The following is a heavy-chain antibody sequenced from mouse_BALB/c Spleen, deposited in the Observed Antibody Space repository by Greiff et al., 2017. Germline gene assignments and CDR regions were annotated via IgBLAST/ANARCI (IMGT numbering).Heavy chain of an antibody. D-gene: IGHD2-2*01. J-gene: IGHJ4*01. Sequence: QVQLKESGPELVKPGASVKISCKASGYAFSSSWLNWVKQRPGQGLEWIGRIYPGDGDTNYNGKFKGKATLTADKSSSTAYMQLSSLTSVDSAVYFCAREVGYLFAMDYWGQGTSVTVSS. CDR1: GYAFSSSW. CDR3: AREVGYLFAMDY. V-gene: IGHV1-82*01. CDR2: IYPGDGDT.